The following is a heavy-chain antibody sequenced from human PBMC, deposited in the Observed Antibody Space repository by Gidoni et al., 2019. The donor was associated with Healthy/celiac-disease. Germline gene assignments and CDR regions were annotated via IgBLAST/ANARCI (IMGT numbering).Heavy chain of an antibody. CDR3: ARGTASTAPYYYYYGMDV. CDR2: MNPNSGNT. J-gene: IGHJ6*02. Sequence: QVQLVQSGAEVKKPGASVKVSCQASGYTFTSYDINWVRQATGQGLEWMGWMNPNSGNTGYAQKFQGRVTMTRNTSISTAYMELSSLRSEDTAVYYCARGTASTAPYYYYYGMDVWGQGTTVTVSS. V-gene: IGHV1-8*01. D-gene: IGHD4-17*01. CDR1: GYTFTSYD.